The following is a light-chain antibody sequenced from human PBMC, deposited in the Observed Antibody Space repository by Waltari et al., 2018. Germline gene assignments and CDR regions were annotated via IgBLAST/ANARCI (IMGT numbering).Light chain of an antibody. Sequence: QSALTQPRSVSGSPGQSVTISCTGTSSDVGAYNYVSWYQRHPGKAPKLMIYEVGKRPSGVPDRFSGSKSGNTASLTISGLQAEDEADYYCCSHAGSSVVFGGGTKLTVL. CDR3: CSHAGSSVV. J-gene: IGLJ2*01. CDR2: EVG. CDR1: SSDVGAYNY. V-gene: IGLV2-11*01.